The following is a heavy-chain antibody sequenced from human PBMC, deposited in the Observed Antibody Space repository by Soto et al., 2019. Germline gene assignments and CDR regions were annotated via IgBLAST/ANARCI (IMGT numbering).Heavy chain of an antibody. Sequence: QVHPQESGPGVVKASETLSLTCSLSGGSTSGKYWSWIRQSAGKGLEWIGRIYSSGRTNYNPSLGSRVSMSVAQNSFSLRLTSVTAADTAIYHCARDFDVNTALDYWYFDLWGRGTQVSVSS. V-gene: IGHV4-4*07. CDR1: GGSTSGKY. D-gene: IGHD3-9*01. CDR2: IYSSGRT. CDR3: ARDFDVNTALDYWYFDL. J-gene: IGHJ2*01.